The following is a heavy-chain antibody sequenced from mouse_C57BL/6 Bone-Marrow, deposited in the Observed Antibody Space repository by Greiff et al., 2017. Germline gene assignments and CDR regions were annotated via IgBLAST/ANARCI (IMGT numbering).Heavy chain of an antibody. D-gene: IGHD1-1*01. V-gene: IGHV1-18*01. CDR3: ARNYGLDY. J-gene: IGHJ2*01. CDR2: INPNNGGT. Sequence: VQLKQSGPELVKPGASVKIPCKASGYTFTDYNMDWVKQSHGKSLEWIGDINPNNGGTIYNQKFKGKATVTVDQSTSTADMELRSLTSEDTAVYYCARNYGLDYWGQGTTLTVSS. CDR1: GYTFTDYN.